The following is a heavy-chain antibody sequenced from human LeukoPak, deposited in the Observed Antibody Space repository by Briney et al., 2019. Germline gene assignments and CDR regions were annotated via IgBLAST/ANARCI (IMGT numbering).Heavy chain of an antibody. CDR3: ARDHVGAAYYFDY. CDR1: GFVFSNSW. D-gene: IGHD1-26*01. J-gene: IGHJ4*02. Sequence: GGSLRLSCTASGFVFSNSWMSWVRQAPGKGLEWVSYISSSDNTIYYADSVKGRFTISRDNAKNSLYLQMNSLRAEDTAVYYCARDHVGAAYYFDYWGQGTLVTVSS. CDR2: ISSSDNTI. V-gene: IGHV3-48*03.